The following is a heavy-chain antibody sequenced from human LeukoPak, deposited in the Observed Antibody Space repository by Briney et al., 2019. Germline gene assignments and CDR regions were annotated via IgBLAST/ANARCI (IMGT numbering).Heavy chain of an antibody. Sequence: GWSLRLSCAASGFTFSSFWMTWVRQAPGKGLEWVANTNPDGSEKYYVDSVKGRFTISRDNARNSVFLQMSSLRAEDTALYYCARGLSGGYWGQGTLVTVSS. CDR1: GFTFSSFW. CDR3: ARGLSGGY. D-gene: IGHD4-23*01. CDR2: TNPDGSEK. V-gene: IGHV3-7*01. J-gene: IGHJ4*02.